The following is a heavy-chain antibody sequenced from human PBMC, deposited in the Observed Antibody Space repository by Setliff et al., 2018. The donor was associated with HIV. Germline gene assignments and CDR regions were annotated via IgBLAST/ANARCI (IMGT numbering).Heavy chain of an antibody. Sequence: SETLSLTCAVSFYSISSGFYWGWIRQPPGKGLEWIGSIYHSGSTYYNPSLRSRVTISVDTSKNQFSLKLSSVTAADTATYYCAAPRGMSTILVYWGKGSRVTVSS. CDR2: IYHSGST. J-gene: IGHJ4*02. D-gene: IGHD3-9*01. CDR3: AAPRGMSTILVY. CDR1: FYSISSGFY. V-gene: IGHV4-38-2*01.